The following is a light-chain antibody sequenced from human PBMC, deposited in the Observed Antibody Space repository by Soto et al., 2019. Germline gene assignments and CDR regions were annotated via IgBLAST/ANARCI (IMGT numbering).Light chain of an antibody. J-gene: IGKJ2*01. Sequence: DIQMTQSPSTLSASVGDRVTITCRASESIDSWLAWHQQKPGRAPKLLISKASSLESGVPSRFSGSGFGTEFTLTISSLQPDDFATYYCQQYGSSPPYTFGQGTKLEIK. CDR2: KAS. V-gene: IGKV1-5*03. CDR1: ESIDSW. CDR3: QQYGSSPPYT.